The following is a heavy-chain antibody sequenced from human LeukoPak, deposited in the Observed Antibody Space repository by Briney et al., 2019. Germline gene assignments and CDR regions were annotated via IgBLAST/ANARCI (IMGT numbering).Heavy chain of an antibody. CDR2: TRYDGSNN. J-gene: IGHJ6*03. V-gene: IGHV3-30*02. Sequence: LAGGSLRLSCAASGFTFSSYGIHWVRQAPGKGLEWVAFTRYDGSNNYYADSVKGRFTISRDNSKNTLYLQMNSLRAEDTAVYYCAGLTGYYDSSGYYSEDYYMDVWGKGTTVTISS. CDR3: AGLTGYYDSSGYYSEDYYMDV. CDR1: GFTFSSYG. D-gene: IGHD3-22*01.